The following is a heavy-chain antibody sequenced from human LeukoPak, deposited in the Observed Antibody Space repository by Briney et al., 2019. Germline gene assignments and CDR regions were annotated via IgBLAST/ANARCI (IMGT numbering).Heavy chain of an antibody. J-gene: IGHJ4*02. D-gene: IGHD3-16*01. V-gene: IGHV4-30-4*01. Sequence: PSETLSLTCTVSGGSISSGDNYWNWIRQPPGKGLEWIGYIFDSGRTLNNPSLKGRVTMSLDTSNNQFSLKLSSVTAADTAVYYCARGGAAFYYFDYWGQGTLATVSS. CDR1: GGSISSGDNY. CDR2: IFDSGRT. CDR3: ARGGAAFYYFDY.